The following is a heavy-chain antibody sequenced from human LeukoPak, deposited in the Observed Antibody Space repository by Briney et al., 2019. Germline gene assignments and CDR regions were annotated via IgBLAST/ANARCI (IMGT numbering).Heavy chain of an antibody. Sequence: KSSETLSLTCTVSGGSISSYYWSWIRQPPGKGLEWIGYIYYSGSTNYSPSLKSRVTISVDTSKNQFSLKLSSVTAADTAVYYCARGQITIFGGHCFDPWGQGTRVTVSS. CDR1: GGSISSYY. J-gene: IGHJ5*02. V-gene: IGHV4-59*01. CDR2: IYYSGST. D-gene: IGHD3-3*01. CDR3: ARGQITIFGGHCFDP.